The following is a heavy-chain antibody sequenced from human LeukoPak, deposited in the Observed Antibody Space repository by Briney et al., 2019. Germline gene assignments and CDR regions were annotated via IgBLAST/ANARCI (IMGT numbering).Heavy chain of an antibody. Sequence: ASVKVSCKASGGTFSSYAISWVRQAPGQGLEWMGGIIPIFGTANYAQKFQGRVTITTDESTSTAYMELSSLRSEDTAVYYCARARWQQRYFVYWGQGTLVTVSS. CDR3: ARARWQQRYFVY. J-gene: IGHJ4*02. D-gene: IGHD6-13*01. V-gene: IGHV1-69*05. CDR2: IIPIFGTA. CDR1: GGTFSSYA.